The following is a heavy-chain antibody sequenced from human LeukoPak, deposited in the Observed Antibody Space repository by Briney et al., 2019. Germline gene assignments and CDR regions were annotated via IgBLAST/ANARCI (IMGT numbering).Heavy chain of an antibody. V-gene: IGHV4-31*03. CDR2: IYYSGST. CDR1: GGSISSGGYY. D-gene: IGHD6-13*01. CDR3: ARARIAAAGIPSFFDY. J-gene: IGHJ4*02. Sequence: SQTLSLTCTVSGGSISSGGYYWSWIRQHPGKGLEWIGYIYYSGSTYYNPSLKSRVTISVDTSKNQFSLKLSSVTAADTAVYYCARARIAAAGIPSFFDYWGQGTLVTVSS.